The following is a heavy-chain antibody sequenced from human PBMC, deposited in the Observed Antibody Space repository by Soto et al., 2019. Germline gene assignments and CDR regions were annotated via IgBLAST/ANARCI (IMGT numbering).Heavy chain of an antibody. Sequence: GGSLRLSCAASGFTFSKYAMSWVRQAPGKGLEWVSAINAGGNSTKSADSVKGRFTISRDNSRNTVYLQMNNLRAEDTAIYYCGMQYDYWGQGTLVTVSS. CDR2: INAGGNST. CDR1: GFTFSKYA. V-gene: IGHV3-23*01. J-gene: IGHJ4*02. CDR3: GMQYDY.